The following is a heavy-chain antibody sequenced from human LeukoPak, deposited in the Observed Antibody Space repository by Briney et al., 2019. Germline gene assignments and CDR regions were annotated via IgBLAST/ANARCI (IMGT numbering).Heavy chain of an antibody. CDR3: ARGAFYYGSGSYRGY. V-gene: IGHV3-23*01. J-gene: IGHJ4*02. CDR1: GFALSSYA. Sequence: GGSLRLSCAASGFALSSYAMSWVRQAPGKGLEWVSATSSSDAGTYHAESVRGRFTISRDNAKNSLYLQMNSLRAEDTAVYYCARGAFYYGSGSYRGYWGQGTLVTVSS. CDR2: TSSSDAGT. D-gene: IGHD3-10*01.